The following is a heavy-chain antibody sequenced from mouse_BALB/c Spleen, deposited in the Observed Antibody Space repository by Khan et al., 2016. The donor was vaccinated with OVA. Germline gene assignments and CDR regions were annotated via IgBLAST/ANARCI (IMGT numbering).Heavy chain of an antibody. CDR2: IWAGGST. Sequence: QVQLKESGPGLVAPSQTLSITCTVSGFSLTNYGVHWVRQPPGKGLEWLGVIWAGGSTNHNSALMSRLSISQDDSKSQGFIAMNSLRTDDTAIYYFARAFYYGAWFAYWGQGTLVTVSA. J-gene: IGHJ3*01. D-gene: IGHD1-1*01. V-gene: IGHV2-9*02. CDR3: ARAFYYGAWFAY. CDR1: GFSLTNYG.